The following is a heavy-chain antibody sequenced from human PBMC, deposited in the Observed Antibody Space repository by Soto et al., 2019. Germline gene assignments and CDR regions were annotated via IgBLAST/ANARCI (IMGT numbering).Heavy chain of an antibody. CDR1: GFTFSSYW. CDR2: IKQDGSEK. J-gene: IGHJ6*02. D-gene: IGHD6-19*01. Sequence: GGSLRLSCAASGFTFSSYWMSWVRQAPGKGLEWVANIKQDGSEKYYVDSVKGRFTISRDNAKNSLYLQMNSLRAEDTAVYYCARGLGTQWLGNYYYGMDVWGQGTTVTVSS. CDR3: ARGLGTQWLGNYYYGMDV. V-gene: IGHV3-7*01.